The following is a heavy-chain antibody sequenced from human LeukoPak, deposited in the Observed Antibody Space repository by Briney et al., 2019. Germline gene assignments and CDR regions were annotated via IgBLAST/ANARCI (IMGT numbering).Heavy chain of an antibody. D-gene: IGHD1-26*01. Sequence: PGGSLRLSCAASGFTFSSNWMSWVRQAPGKGLEWVASIKQDGSENYYVDSVKGRFTISRDNAKNSLFLQMNSLRAEDTAVYYCARVVGAAPDYWGQGTLVTVSS. V-gene: IGHV3-7*03. CDR2: IKQDGSEN. CDR1: GFTFSSNW. J-gene: IGHJ4*02. CDR3: ARVVGAAPDY.